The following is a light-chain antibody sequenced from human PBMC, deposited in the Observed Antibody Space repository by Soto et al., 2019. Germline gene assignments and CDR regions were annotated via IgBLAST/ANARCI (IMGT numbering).Light chain of an antibody. Sequence: QSVLTQPASVSGSPGQSITISCTGTSSDVGGYKYVSWYQQYPGKAPKLIIYDVTYRPSGVSNRFSGSKSDNTASLTISGLQADDEADYYCGSYTSSSTPYVFGTGNKVTVL. CDR2: DVT. CDR3: GSYTSSSTPYV. CDR1: SSDVGGYKY. V-gene: IGLV2-14*01. J-gene: IGLJ1*01.